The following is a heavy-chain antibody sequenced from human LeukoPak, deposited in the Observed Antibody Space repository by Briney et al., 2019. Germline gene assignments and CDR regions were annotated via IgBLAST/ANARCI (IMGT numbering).Heavy chain of an antibody. V-gene: IGHV3-23*01. CDR1: GFTFSNYA. J-gene: IGHJ4*02. CDR3: ARLGVE. Sequence: GGSLRRSCAASGFTFSNYAMTWVRQAPGKGLEWVSGMSGSGGYTYYADSVKGRFTISRDNSKNTLYLQMNSLRAEDTAVYYCARLGVEWGQGTLVTVSS. CDR2: MSGSGGYT. D-gene: IGHD3-16*01.